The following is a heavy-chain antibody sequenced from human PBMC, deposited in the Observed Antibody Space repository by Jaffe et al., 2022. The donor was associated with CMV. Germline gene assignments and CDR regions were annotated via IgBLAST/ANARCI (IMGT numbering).Heavy chain of an antibody. CDR1: GGSISSYY. Sequence: QVQLQESGPGLVKPSETLSLTCTVSGGSISSYYWSWIRQPPGKGLEWIGYIYYSGSTNYNPSLKSRVTISVDTSKNQFSLKLSSVTAADTAVYYCARLSGRGYYGVDYWGQGTLVTVSS. V-gene: IGHV4-59*08. D-gene: IGHD3-22*01. CDR3: ARLSGRGYYGVDY. J-gene: IGHJ4*02. CDR2: IYYSGST.